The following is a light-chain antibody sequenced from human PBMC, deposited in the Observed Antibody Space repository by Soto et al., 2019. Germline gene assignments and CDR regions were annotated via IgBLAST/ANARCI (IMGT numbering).Light chain of an antibody. J-gene: IGKJ4*01. CDR1: QSVSSSY. CDR3: QQYGSSPLT. Sequence: EIVLTQSPGTLSLSPGERATLSCRVSQSVSSSYLAWYQQKPGQAPRLLIYGASSRATGIPDRFSGSGSGTDFTLSISRLEPEDLAVYYCQQYGSSPLTFGGGTKVDIK. V-gene: IGKV3-20*01. CDR2: GAS.